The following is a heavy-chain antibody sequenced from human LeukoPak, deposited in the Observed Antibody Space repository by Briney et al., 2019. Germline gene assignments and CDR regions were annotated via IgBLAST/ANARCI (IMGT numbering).Heavy chain of an antibody. CDR1: GGSFSGYY. V-gene: IGHV4-34*01. CDR2: INHSGST. D-gene: IGHD6-13*01. J-gene: IGHJ6*02. Sequence: SETLSLTCAVYGGSFSGYYWSWIRQPPGKGLERIGEINHSGSTNYNPSLKSRVTISVDTSKNQFSLKLSSVTAADTAVYYCARAGYSSSWYAHYYYYGMDVWGQGTTVTVSS. CDR3: ARAGYSSSWYAHYYYYGMDV.